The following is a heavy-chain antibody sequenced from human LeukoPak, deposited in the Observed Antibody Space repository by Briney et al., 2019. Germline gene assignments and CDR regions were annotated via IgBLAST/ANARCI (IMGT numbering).Heavy chain of an antibody. CDR2: INHSGSA. CDR3: ARGSSGWYGYGAEYFQH. D-gene: IGHD6-19*01. V-gene: IGHV4-34*01. Sequence: SETLSLTCAVSGGSFSGYYWTWIRQPPGKGLEWIGEINHSGSANYNPSLMSRVTISLDTSKNHFSLNLSSVTAADTAVYYCARGSSGWYGYGAEYFQHWGQGTLVTVSS. J-gene: IGHJ1*01. CDR1: GGSFSGYY.